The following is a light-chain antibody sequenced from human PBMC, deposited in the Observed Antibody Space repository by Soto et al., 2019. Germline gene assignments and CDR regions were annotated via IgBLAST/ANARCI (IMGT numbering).Light chain of an antibody. Sequence: EIVMTQSPATLSVSPGERATLSCRASQSVSSNLAWYQQKPGQAPRLLIYGASTRATGIPARFSGSVSGTEFTLTISSLQSEDVAVYYCHQFYNSPQTFGRATRVQIK. CDR3: HQFYNSPQT. V-gene: IGKV3-15*01. CDR1: QSVSSN. CDR2: GAS. J-gene: IGKJ4*01.